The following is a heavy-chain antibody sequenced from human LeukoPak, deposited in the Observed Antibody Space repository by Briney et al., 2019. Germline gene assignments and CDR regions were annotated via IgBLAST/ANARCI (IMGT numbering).Heavy chain of an antibody. D-gene: IGHD6-19*01. CDR3: ARYIRYPQYSSGWVFDY. Sequence: SETLSLTCTVSGGSISSSSYYWGWIRQPPGKGLEWIGSIYYSGSTYYNPSLKSRVTISVDTSKNQFSLKLSSVTAAGTAVYYCARYIRYPQYSSGWVFDYWGQGTLVTVSS. CDR2: IYYSGST. CDR1: GGSISSSSYY. J-gene: IGHJ4*02. V-gene: IGHV4-39*01.